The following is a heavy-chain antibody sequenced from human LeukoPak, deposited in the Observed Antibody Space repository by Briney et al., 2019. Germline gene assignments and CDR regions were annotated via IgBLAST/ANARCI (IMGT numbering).Heavy chain of an antibody. V-gene: IGHV3-23*01. CDR2: ISGSGGST. Sequence: GRSLRLSCAASGFTFSSYAMSWVRQAPGKGLEWVSAISGSGGSTYYADSVKGRFTISRDNSKNTLYLQMNSLRAEDTAVYYCAKARHGAMVKILYFDYWGQGTLVTVSS. CDR1: GFTFSSYA. CDR3: AKARHGAMVKILYFDY. D-gene: IGHD5-18*01. J-gene: IGHJ4*02.